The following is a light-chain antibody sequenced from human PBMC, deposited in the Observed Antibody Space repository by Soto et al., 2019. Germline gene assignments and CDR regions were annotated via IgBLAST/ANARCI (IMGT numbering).Light chain of an antibody. CDR3: QQHNSFSIT. Sequence: DIQLTQSPSLLSASVGDRVTITCRASQDISSLLAWYQQKPGKAPKVLIYGASTLESGVPSRFSGSGSGTEFTLTINSLQADDFATYYCQQHNSFSITFGQGTRLEIK. V-gene: IGKV1-9*01. CDR2: GAS. J-gene: IGKJ5*01. CDR1: QDISSL.